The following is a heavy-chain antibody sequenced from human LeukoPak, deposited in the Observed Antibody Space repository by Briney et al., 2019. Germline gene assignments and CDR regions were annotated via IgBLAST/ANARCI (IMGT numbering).Heavy chain of an antibody. CDR2: ISDSGDST. D-gene: IGHD2-15*01. CDR3: AKGGFCSSGTCYSPPVDY. Sequence: PGGSLRLSCAASGFTFSSHSMTWVRQAPGRGLEWVSGISDSGDSTYYADSVKGRFTTSRDNSKNTLYLQMNSLRAEDTAVYYCAKGGFCSSGTCYSPPVDYWGQGTLVTVSS. V-gene: IGHV3-23*01. J-gene: IGHJ4*02. CDR1: GFTFSSHS.